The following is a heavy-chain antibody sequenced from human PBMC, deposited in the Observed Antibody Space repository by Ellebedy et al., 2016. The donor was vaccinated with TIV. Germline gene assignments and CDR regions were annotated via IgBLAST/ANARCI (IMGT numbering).Heavy chain of an antibody. CDR1: GGSISTNMW. J-gene: IGHJ3*02. D-gene: IGHD7-27*01. V-gene: IGHV4-4*02. Sequence: MPGGSLRLSCAVSGGSISTNMWWTWVRQSPGGGLAWLGEIFPDGTTNYNPSLESRVSISLDKSNNQFSLWLTSVSAADTAFYYCTTNWGNNAFETWGQGTKVTVSS. CDR3: TTNWGNNAFET. CDR2: IFPDGTT.